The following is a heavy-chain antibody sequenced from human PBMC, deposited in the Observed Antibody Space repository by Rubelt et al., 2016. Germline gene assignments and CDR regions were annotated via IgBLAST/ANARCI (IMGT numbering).Heavy chain of an antibody. D-gene: IGHD1-1*01. CDR3: ARVHNSRGAFDI. J-gene: IGHJ3*02. CDR1: GGTSSSYA. CDR2: IIPIFGTA. Sequence: QVQLVQSGAEVKKPGSSVKVSCKASGGTSSSYAISCVRQAPGQSLAWMGGIIPIFGTATSAHKFEGRVTMTTDTSTSTAYMELRSLRYDDTAVYYCARVHNSRGAFDIWGQGTMVTVSS. V-gene: IGHV1-69*06.